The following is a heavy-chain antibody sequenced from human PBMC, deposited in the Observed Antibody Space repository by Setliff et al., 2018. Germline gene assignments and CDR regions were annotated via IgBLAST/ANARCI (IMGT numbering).Heavy chain of an antibody. CDR3: ARSPAVLGIVYLDP. D-gene: IGHD2-15*01. J-gene: IGHJ5*02. CDR2: INPIFGTA. V-gene: IGHV1-69*05. Sequence: ASVKVSCKASGGTFTNYAINWVRQAPGQGLGWMGGINPIFGTADYTQNFQGRVTITTDESTSTAYMELDSLRSEDTAVYYCARSPAVLGIVYLDPWGQGTLVTVSS. CDR1: GGTFTNYA.